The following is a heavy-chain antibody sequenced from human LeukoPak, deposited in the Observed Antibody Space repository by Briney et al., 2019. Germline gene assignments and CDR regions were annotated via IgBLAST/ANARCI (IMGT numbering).Heavy chain of an antibody. D-gene: IGHD2-21*01. CDR2: IYWDDDK. CDR3: ARFTGSNSEANRILALDI. Sequence: SGPTLVKPTQTLTLTCTFSGFSLSTAGVGVAWVRQPPGKALEWLALIYWDDDKRYIPSLKTRLTISRGTSKNQVALTLTNMDPVDAGTYYCARFTGSNSEANRILALDIWGQGTMVTVSS. V-gene: IGHV2-5*02. J-gene: IGHJ3*02. CDR1: GFSLSTAGVG.